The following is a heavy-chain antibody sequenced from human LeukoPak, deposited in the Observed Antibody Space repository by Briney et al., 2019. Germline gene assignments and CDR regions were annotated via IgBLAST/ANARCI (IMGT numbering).Heavy chain of an antibody. CDR1: GGSISSHY. D-gene: IGHD3-10*01. Sequence: SETLSLTCTVSGGSISSHYWGWIRQPPGKGLEWIGYIYYSGSTNYNPSLKSRVTISVDTSKNQFSLKLSSVTAADTAVYYCARDYYGSGLMDVWGKGTTVTVSS. J-gene: IGHJ6*03. CDR2: IYYSGST. V-gene: IGHV4-59*11. CDR3: ARDYYGSGLMDV.